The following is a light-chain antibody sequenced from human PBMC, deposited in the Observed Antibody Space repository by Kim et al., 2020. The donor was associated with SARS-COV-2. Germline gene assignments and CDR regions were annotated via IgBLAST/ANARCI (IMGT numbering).Light chain of an antibody. CDR2: TAS. J-gene: IGKJ1*01. Sequence: DIQMTKPPSSLSASVGDRVTITCRASQDISRYLNWYQQKPGKAPKLLIYTASSLQSAVPSRFTGSGAETDFTLTTSSLQPEDFATYDCQQTYSASRTFGQGTKVE. CDR1: QDISRY. V-gene: IGKV1-39*01. CDR3: QQTYSASRT.